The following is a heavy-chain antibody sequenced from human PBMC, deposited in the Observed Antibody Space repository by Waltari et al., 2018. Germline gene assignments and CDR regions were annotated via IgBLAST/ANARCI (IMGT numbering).Heavy chain of an antibody. CDR3: ARGLGRKDDRTHYVGY. CDR1: GYTFNNYE. V-gene: IGHV1-8*01. Sequence: QVQLVQSGAEVKKPGASVKVSCKASGYTFNNYEINWVRQAAGQGLEWMGWMNPNSGVTAYAQKFRDRVTMTGNTSINTAYMELSSLISDDTAVYYCARGLGRKDDRTHYVGYWGQGTLVTVSS. CDR2: MNPNSGVT. D-gene: IGHD1-1*01. J-gene: IGHJ4*02.